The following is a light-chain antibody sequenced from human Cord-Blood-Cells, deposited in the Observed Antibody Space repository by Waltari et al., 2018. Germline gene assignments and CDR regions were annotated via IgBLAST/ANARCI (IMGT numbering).Light chain of an antibody. J-gene: IGLJ2*01. V-gene: IGLV2-23*01. CDR2: EGS. CDR1: SSDGGSYNL. CDR3: CSYAGSSTLGV. Sequence: QSALTQPASVSGSPGQSITIPCTGTSSDGGSYNLVSWYQQHPGKAPKLMIYEGSKRPSGVSNRFSGSKSGNTASLKISGLQAEDEADYYCCSYAGSSTLGVFGGGTKLTVL.